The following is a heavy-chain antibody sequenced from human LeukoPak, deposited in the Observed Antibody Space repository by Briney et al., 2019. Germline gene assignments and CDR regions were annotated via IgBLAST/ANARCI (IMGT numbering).Heavy chain of an antibody. D-gene: IGHD2-8*02. CDR3: ARRWALPGGWFDP. J-gene: IGHJ5*02. CDR2: IYYSGST. V-gene: IGHV4-39*01. Sequence: SETLSLTCTVSGGSISGSSDHWGWIRQPPGKGLEWIGTIYYSGSTYYNPSLKSRVTISVDTSKNQFSLKLRSVTPADTAVYYCARRWALPGGWFDPWGQGTLVTVSS. CDR1: GGSISGSSDH.